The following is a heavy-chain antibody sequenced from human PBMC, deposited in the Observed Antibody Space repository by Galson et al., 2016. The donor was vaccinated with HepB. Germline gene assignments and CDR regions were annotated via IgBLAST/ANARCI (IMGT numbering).Heavy chain of an antibody. CDR1: GYTFTKHG. V-gene: IGHV1-18*01. CDR3: ARVGNYVPMFFEY. D-gene: IGHD1-7*01. CDR2: ISANTGDT. Sequence: SVKVSCKGSGYTFTKHGINWVRRAPGQGLEWVGWISANTGDTNYAQSLQGRVTVTTDTSTSTAYMELRSLRSDDTAVSFCARVGNYVPMFFEYFGQGTLVTVSS. J-gene: IGHJ4*02.